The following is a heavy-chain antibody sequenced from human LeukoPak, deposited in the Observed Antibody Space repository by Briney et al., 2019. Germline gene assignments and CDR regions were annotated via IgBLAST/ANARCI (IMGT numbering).Heavy chain of an antibody. D-gene: IGHD4-17*01. V-gene: IGHV3-30*03. CDR1: GFIFGSHG. CDR3: ARDSTGFTVTNLAEYYGMDV. J-gene: IGHJ6*02. CDR2: ISSDGSNK. Sequence: QPGRSLTLSCTTSGFIFGSHGMHWVRQAPGKGLEWVAVISSDGSNKYYADSVKGRFTVSRDNSKNTLYLQMNSLRAEDTAVYYCARDSTGFTVTNLAEYYGMDVWGQGTTVTVSS.